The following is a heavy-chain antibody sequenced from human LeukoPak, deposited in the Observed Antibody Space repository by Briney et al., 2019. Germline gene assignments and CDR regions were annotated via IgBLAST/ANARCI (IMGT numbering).Heavy chain of an antibody. CDR1: GGSVSSGSYY. CDR3: ARGSGGTASDY. Sequence: SETLSLTCTVSGGSVSSGSYYWSWIRQPPGKGLEWIGYIYYSGSTNYNPSLKSRVTISIDTSKNQFSLKLSSVTAADTAVYSCARGSGGTASDYWGQGTLVTVSS. J-gene: IGHJ4*02. D-gene: IGHD3-10*01. V-gene: IGHV4-61*01. CDR2: IYYSGST.